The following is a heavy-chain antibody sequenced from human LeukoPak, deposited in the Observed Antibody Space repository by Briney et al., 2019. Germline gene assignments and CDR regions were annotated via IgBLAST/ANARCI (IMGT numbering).Heavy chain of an antibody. D-gene: IGHD3-22*01. CDR3: ARLRYYYYSSGPAPSDY. J-gene: IGHJ4*02. CDR1: GYTFTSYG. V-gene: IGHV1-18*01. Sequence: ASVKVSCKASGYTFTSYGISWVRQAPGQGLEWMGWISAYNGNTNYAQKLQGRVTMTTDTSTSTAYMELRSLRSDDTAVYYCARLRYYYYSSGPAPSDYWGQGTLVTVSS. CDR2: ISAYNGNT.